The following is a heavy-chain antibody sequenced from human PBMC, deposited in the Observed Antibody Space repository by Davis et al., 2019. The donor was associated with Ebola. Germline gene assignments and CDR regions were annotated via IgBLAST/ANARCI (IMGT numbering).Heavy chain of an antibody. V-gene: IGHV3-48*02. CDR1: GFTFSSYS. CDR3: ARVRGVRWLQFFDY. J-gene: IGHJ4*02. CDR2: ISSSSSTI. Sequence: GESLKISCAASGFTFSSYSMNWVRQAPGKGLEWVSYISSSSSTIYYADSVKGRFTISRDNAKNSLYLQMNSLRDEDTAVYYCARVRGVRWLQFFDYWGQGTLVTVSS. D-gene: IGHD5-24*01.